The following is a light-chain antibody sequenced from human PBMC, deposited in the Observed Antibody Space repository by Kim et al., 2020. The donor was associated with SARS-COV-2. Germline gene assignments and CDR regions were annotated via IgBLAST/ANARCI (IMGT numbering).Light chain of an antibody. CDR2: TAS. V-gene: IGKV1-12*01. CDR1: QGISSW. CDR3: QQTYSFPLS. Sequence: DIQMTQSPSYVSASVGDRVTITCRASQGISSWLAWYQQIPGKAPKLLIYTASSLKGGVPSRFSGSGSGTDFTLTISSLQSEDVATYYCQQTYSFPLSFGGGTKVDIK. J-gene: IGKJ4*01.